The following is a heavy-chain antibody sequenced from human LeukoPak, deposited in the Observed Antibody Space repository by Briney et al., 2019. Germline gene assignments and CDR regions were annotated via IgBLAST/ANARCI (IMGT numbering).Heavy chain of an antibody. CDR2: MNPNSGNT. CDR1: GYTFTSYD. Sequence: ASVKVSCKASGYTFTSYDINWVRQAAGQGLEWMGWMNPNSGNTGYAQKFQGRVTMTRNTSISTAYMELSSLRSEDTAVYYCARGRSTMVRGVIMDYYYYMDVWGKGTTVTVSS. J-gene: IGHJ6*03. D-gene: IGHD3-10*01. CDR3: ARGRSTMVRGVIMDYYYYMDV. V-gene: IGHV1-8*01.